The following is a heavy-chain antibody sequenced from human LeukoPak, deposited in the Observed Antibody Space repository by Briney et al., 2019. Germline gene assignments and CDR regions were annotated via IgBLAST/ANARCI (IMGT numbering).Heavy chain of an antibody. V-gene: IGHV1-18*01. CDR2: ISAYNGNT. CDR3: ARPMIRDVVVPTATWFDP. CDR1: GYTFTSYG. Sequence: ASVKASCKASGYTFTSYGISWVRQAPGQGLEWMGWISAYNGNTNYAQKLQGRVTMTTDTSTSTTYMELRSLRSDDTAVYYCARPMIRDVVVPTATWFDPWGQGTLVTVSS. D-gene: IGHD2-2*01. J-gene: IGHJ5*02.